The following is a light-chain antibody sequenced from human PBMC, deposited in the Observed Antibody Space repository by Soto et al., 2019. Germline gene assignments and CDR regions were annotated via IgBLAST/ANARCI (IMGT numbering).Light chain of an antibody. CDR2: AAS. J-gene: IGKJ1*01. V-gene: IGKV3-20*01. CDR3: QQYDTSPRT. CDR1: QNLGSGY. Sequence: EIVLTQSPGTLSLSPGDGATLSCRASQNLGSGYLAWYQQKPGQAPRILIYAASTRATGIPDRFSGSGSGTDYSLTISRLEPEDFAVHYCQQYDTSPRTFGQGTKVDIK.